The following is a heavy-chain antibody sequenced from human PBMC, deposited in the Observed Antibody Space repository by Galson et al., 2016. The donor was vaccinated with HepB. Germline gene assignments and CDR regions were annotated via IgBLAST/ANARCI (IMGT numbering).Heavy chain of an antibody. Sequence: SLRLSCAASGFTFSGYAMSWVRQAPGKGLEWFSGVSGSGESTSYADSVKGRFTISRDNSKKKLYLEMNSLRAEDTATYYCAKSLWGGLDVWGQGTTVTVSS. CDR1: GFTFSGYA. D-gene: IGHD3-10*01. CDR3: AKSLWGGLDV. J-gene: IGHJ6*02. V-gene: IGHV3-23*01. CDR2: VSGSGEST.